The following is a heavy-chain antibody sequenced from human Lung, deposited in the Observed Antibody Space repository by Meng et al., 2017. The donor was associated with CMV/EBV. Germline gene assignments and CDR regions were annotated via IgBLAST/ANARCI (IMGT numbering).Heavy chain of an antibody. CDR2: MLSTGST. CDR3: ARDHKFRVGIVVVPAFDI. D-gene: IGHD2-2*01. CDR1: GGSISSSNYY. J-gene: IGHJ3*02. Sequence: SETLSLXXTVSGGSISSSNYYWGWIRQPPGKGLEWIGRMLSTGSTYYNPSLKSRVTISLDTSKNQFSLKLNSVTAADTAVYFCARDHKFRVGIVVVPAFDIWGQGTXVNV. V-gene: IGHV4-39*07.